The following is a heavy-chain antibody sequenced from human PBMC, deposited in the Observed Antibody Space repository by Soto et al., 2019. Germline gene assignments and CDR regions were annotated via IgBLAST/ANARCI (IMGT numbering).Heavy chain of an antibody. CDR1: GFTFSSYE. Sequence: GGSLRLSCAASGFTFSSYEMNWVRQSPGKGLEWVSYISSSGSTIYYADSVKGRFTISRDNAKNSLYLQMNSLRAEDTAVYYCARDLPRSGAFDIWGQGTMVTVSS. CDR2: ISSSGSTI. CDR3: ARDLPRSGAFDI. J-gene: IGHJ3*02. V-gene: IGHV3-48*03.